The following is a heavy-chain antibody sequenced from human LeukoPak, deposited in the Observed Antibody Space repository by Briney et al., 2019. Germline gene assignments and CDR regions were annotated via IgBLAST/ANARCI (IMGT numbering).Heavy chain of an antibody. V-gene: IGHV3-23*01. Sequence: GGSLRLSCAASRFTFSSYAMNWVRQAPGNGLEWVSAISGGGDNTYYADFVKGRFTISRDNSKNTLYLQMNSLRAEDTAVYYCAKDRSTYGPYYFDYWGQGTLVTVSS. CDR3: AKDRSTYGPYYFDY. CDR2: ISGGGDNT. D-gene: IGHD3-10*01. CDR1: RFTFSSYA. J-gene: IGHJ4*02.